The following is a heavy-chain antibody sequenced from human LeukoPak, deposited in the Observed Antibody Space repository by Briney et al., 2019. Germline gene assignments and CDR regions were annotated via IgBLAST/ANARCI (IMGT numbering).Heavy chain of an antibody. Sequence: GGSLRLSCAASGFTFTSYWMSWVRQAPGKGLEWVANIRQDGSEKYYVDSVKGRFTISRDNAKNSLYLQMNSLRAEDTAVYFCARGLSGDDYWGQGTLVTASS. D-gene: IGHD7-27*01. V-gene: IGHV3-7*04. J-gene: IGHJ4*02. CDR1: GFTFTSYW. CDR3: ARGLSGDDY. CDR2: IRQDGSEK.